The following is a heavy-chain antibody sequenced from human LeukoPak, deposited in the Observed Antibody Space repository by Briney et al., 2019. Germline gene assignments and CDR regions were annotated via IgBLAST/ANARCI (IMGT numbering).Heavy chain of an antibody. D-gene: IGHD3-10*01. CDR1: GGSISSSSYY. Sequence: SETLSLTCTVSGGSISSSSYYWGWIRQPPGKGLEWIGSIYYSGSTYYNPSLKSRVTISVDTSKNQFSLKLSSVTAADTAVYYCARITMVRGVIIVGWFDPWGQGTLVTVSS. V-gene: IGHV4-39*07. CDR3: ARITMVRGVIIVGWFDP. CDR2: IYYSGST. J-gene: IGHJ5*02.